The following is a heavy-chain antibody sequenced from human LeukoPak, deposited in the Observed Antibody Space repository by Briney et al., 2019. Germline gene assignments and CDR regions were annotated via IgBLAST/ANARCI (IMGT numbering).Heavy chain of an antibody. J-gene: IGHJ4*02. CDR3: ARAGRARPPDY. CDR1: GGSISSYY. CDR2: IYYSGST. Sequence: PSETLSLTCTVSGGSISSYYWSWVRQPPGKGLEWIGYIYYSGSTNYNPSLKSRVTISVDTSKNQFSLKLSSVTAADTAVYYCARAGRARPPDYWGQGTLVTVSS. D-gene: IGHD6-6*01. V-gene: IGHV4-59*12.